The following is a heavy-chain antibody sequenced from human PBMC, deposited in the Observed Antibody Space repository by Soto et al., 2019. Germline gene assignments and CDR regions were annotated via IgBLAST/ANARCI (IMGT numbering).Heavy chain of an antibody. CDR3: GRGGYRHYSAYYYYALDV. J-gene: IGHJ6*02. CDR2: TRDKPNSYTT. D-gene: IGHD4-4*01. CDR1: GFTFSDYV. Sequence: GGSLRLSCVASGFTFSDYVMTWVRQAPGKGLEWVGRTRDKPNSYTTEYAASVEGRFTISRDDSKNSLYLQLNSLNTEDTAVYYCGRGGYRHYSAYYYYALDVWGQGTTVTVSS. V-gene: IGHV3-72*01.